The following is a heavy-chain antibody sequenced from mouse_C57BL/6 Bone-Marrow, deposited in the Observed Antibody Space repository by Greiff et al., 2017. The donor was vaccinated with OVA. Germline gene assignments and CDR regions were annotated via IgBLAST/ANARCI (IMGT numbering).Heavy chain of an antibody. CDR3: AYYGTKDY. J-gene: IGHJ2*01. CDR1: GYTFTSYD. D-gene: IGHD1-1*01. CDR2: IYPRDGST. Sequence: VKLMESGPELVKPGASVKLSCKASGYTFTSYDINWVKQRPGQGLEWIGWIYPRDGSTKYNEKFKGKATLTVDTSSSTAYMELHSLTSEDSAVYFCAYYGTKDYWGQGTTLTVSS. V-gene: IGHV1-85*01.